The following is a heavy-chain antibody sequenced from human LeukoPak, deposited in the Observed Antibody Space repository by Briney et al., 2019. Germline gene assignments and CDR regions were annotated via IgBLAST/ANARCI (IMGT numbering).Heavy chain of an antibody. CDR2: INPSGGST. V-gene: IGHV1-46*01. D-gene: IGHD5-18*01. Sequence: ASVNVSCKASGYTFTSYYMHWVRQAPGQGLEWMGIINPSGGSTTYAQKFQGRVTMTEDTSTDTAYMELSSLRSEDTAVYYCATDQGYSYGRFDYWGQGTLVTVSS. CDR3: ATDQGYSYGRFDY. CDR1: GYTFTSYY. J-gene: IGHJ4*02.